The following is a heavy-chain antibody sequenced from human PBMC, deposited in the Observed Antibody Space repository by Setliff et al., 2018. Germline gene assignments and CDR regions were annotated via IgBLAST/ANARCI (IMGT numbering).Heavy chain of an antibody. CDR2: IRSKAYGGTT. V-gene: IGHV3-49*04. D-gene: IGHD2-15*01. J-gene: IGHJ3*02. Sequence: SLKISCTASGFTLGDYAMSWVRQAPGKGLEWVGFIRSKAYGGTTEYAASVKGRFTISRDDSKSIAYLQMNSLKTEDTAVYYCTRGYCSGGSCYWDDAFDIWGQGTMVTVSS. CDR1: GFTLGDYA. CDR3: TRGYCSGGSCYWDDAFDI.